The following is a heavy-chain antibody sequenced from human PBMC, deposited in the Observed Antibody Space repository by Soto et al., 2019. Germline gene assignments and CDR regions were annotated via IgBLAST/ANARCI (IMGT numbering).Heavy chain of an antibody. V-gene: IGHV4-34*01. CDR1: GGSFSGYY. CDR2: INHSGST. Sequence: KPSETLSLTCAVYGGSFSGYYWSWIRQPPGKGLEWIGEINHSGSTNYNPSLKSRVTISVDTSKNQFSLKLSSVTAADTAVYYCARETNRITGTKRSRYYYYMDVWGKGTTVTVSS. CDR3: ARETNRITGTKRSRYYYYMDV. D-gene: IGHD1-7*01. J-gene: IGHJ6*03.